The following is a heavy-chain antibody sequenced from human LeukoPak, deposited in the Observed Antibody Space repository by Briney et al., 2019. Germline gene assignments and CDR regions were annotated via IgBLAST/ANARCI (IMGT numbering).Heavy chain of an antibody. CDR3: ARGKSWGIQLWFYDAFDI. V-gene: IGHV3-7*04. Sequence: GGSLRLSCAADGFTFRKHWMSWVRQAMGKGLDCVAKIKEDGSEKHYVDSVKGRFTISRDNTKNSLYLQMNSLRAEDTAVYYCARGKSWGIQLWFYDAFDIWGQGTMVTVSS. CDR2: IKEDGSEK. D-gene: IGHD5-18*01. J-gene: IGHJ3*02. CDR1: GFTFRKHW.